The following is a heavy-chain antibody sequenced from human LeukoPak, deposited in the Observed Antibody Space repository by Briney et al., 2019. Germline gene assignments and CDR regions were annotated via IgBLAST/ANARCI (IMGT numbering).Heavy chain of an antibody. CDR2: IHYSGSS. CDR1: GGSISSSNYC. J-gene: IGHJ4*02. V-gene: IGHV4-39*07. D-gene: IGHD1-26*01. Sequence: SETLSLTCTVSGGSISSSNYCWGWIRQPPGKGLEWIGSIHYSGSSYYNPSLKSRVAISVDTSKNQFSLKLSSVTAADTAVYYCARDRWRSGSYWGQGTLVTVSS. CDR3: ARDRWRSGSY.